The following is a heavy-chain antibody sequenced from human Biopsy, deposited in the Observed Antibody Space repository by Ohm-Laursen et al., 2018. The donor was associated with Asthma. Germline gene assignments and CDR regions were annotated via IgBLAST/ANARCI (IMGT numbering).Heavy chain of an antibody. Sequence: SVKVSCKASGYTFINYVIHWVRQAPGQRLEWMGWINAGNGNTKYSQKFQGRVTITRDTSASTAYMELSSLRSEDTAVYYCARTYYDFLTGQVNDAFAMWGQGTMVTVSS. CDR3: ARTYYDFLTGQVNDAFAM. D-gene: IGHD3-9*01. J-gene: IGHJ3*02. CDR2: INAGNGNT. V-gene: IGHV1-3*01. CDR1: GYTFINYV.